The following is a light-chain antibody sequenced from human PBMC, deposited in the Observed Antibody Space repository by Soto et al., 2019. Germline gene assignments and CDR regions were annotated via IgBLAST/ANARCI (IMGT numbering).Light chain of an antibody. Sequence: IRMTQSPATLSVSPGEGATLSCRASQSVSSNLAWYQHKPGQAPRLLISGASTRATGIPARFSGSGSGTQFTLTISSLQSEDFAVYYCQQYNNWYTFGQGTRLEIK. V-gene: IGKV3-15*01. CDR2: GAS. CDR1: QSVSSN. J-gene: IGKJ2*01. CDR3: QQYNNWYT.